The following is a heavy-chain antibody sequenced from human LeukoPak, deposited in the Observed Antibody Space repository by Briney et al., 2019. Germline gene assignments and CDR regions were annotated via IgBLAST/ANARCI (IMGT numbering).Heavy chain of an antibody. J-gene: IGHJ4*02. D-gene: IGHD3-16*01. Sequence: PGGSLRLSCVVSGVTLCSYWMSWVRQAPGKGLEWVANIKPDGGEKYYVDSVKGRFTISKDNAMNSLFLQMNDLRAEDTAVYYCVGWGPTHFWGQGNSVTVSA. CDR3: VGWGPTHF. CDR1: GVTLCSYW. CDR2: IKPDGGEK. V-gene: IGHV3-7*05.